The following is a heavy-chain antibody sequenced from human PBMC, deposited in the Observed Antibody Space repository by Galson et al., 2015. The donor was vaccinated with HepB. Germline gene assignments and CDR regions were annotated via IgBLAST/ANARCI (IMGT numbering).Heavy chain of an antibody. CDR2: IIPIFGTA. CDR1: GGTFSSYA. J-gene: IGHJ6*02. CDR3: ARGRYDSSGHPPMDV. V-gene: IGHV1-69*13. Sequence: SVKVSCKASGGTFSSYAISWVRQAPGQGLEWMGGIIPIFGTANYAQKFQGRVTITADESTSTAYMELSSLRSEDTAVYYCARGRYDSSGHPPMDVWGQGTTVTVSS. D-gene: IGHD3-22*01.